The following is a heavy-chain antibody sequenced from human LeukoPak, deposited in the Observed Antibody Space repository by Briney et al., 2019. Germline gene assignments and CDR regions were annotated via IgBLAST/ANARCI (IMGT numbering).Heavy chain of an antibody. CDR1: GYTFTSYG. CDR3: ATDGRSLGY. Sequence: ASVKVSCKASGYTFTSYGISWVRQAPGQGLEWMGWISAYNGNTNYAQKFQGRVTMTEDTSTDTAYMELSSLRSEDTAVYYCATDGRSLGYWGQGTLVTVSS. V-gene: IGHV1-18*01. CDR2: ISAYNGNT. J-gene: IGHJ4*02.